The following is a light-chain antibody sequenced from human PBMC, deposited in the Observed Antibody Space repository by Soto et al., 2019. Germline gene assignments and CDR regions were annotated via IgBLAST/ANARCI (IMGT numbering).Light chain of an antibody. V-gene: IGKV3-20*01. Sequence: EIVLTQSPGTLSLSPVERATLSCRASQSVSNNYLAWYQQKPGQAPRLLMYGASSRATGIPDRFSGSGSGTDFTLTISRLEPEDFAVYYCQQYGTSRWTFGQGTKVDIK. J-gene: IGKJ1*01. CDR2: GAS. CDR3: QQYGTSRWT. CDR1: QSVSNNY.